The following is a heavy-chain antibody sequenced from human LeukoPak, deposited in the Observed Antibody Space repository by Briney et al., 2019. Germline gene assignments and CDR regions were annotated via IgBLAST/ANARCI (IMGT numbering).Heavy chain of an antibody. CDR3: ARDLRTKYFDY. CDR1: GFIFSTCD. J-gene: IGHJ4*02. Sequence: GRSLRLSCAASGFIFSTCDVHWVRQAPGKGLEWVALIWSDGSDENYADSVKGRFTVSRDNSKNTLYLQMDSLRAEDTAVYFCARDLRTKYFDYWGQGTLVTVSS. D-gene: IGHD1-7*01. V-gene: IGHV3-33*08. CDR2: IWSDGSDE.